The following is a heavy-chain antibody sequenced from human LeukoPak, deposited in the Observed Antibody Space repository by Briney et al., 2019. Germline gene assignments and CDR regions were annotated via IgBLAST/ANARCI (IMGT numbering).Heavy chain of an antibody. D-gene: IGHD3-10*01. CDR1: VFTLSGYW. Sequence: GGSLRLSCAASVFTLSGYWMSWVRQAPGKGLEWVANINKEGSETFYVDSVKDRFTISKDSAENSLYLRMNSLRAEDTAVYYCARDRASWFDPWGQGTLVTVSS. CDR3: ARDRASWFDP. J-gene: IGHJ5*02. CDR2: INKEGSET. V-gene: IGHV3-7*01.